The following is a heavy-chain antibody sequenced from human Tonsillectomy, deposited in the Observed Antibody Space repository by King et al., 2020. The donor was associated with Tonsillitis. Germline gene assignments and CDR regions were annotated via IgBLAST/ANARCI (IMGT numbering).Heavy chain of an antibody. D-gene: IGHD2-2*01. CDR2: ISRSSGYI. Sequence: VQLVESGGGLVKPGGSLRLSCTASGFTFSSYSMNWVRQAPGKGLEWVSSISRSSGYIYYTDSVKGRFTISRDNAKNSLYLQMNSLRAEDTAVYYCASSPAAAMGNDYWGQGTLVTVSS. CDR1: GFTFSSYS. CDR3: ASSPAAAMGNDY. V-gene: IGHV3-21*01. J-gene: IGHJ4*02.